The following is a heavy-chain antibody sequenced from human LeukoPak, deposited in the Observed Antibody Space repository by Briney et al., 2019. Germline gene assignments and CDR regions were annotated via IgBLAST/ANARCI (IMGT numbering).Heavy chain of an antibody. D-gene: IGHD3-10*01. CDR1: GFTFSDTFSDYA. Sequence: GRSLRLSCAASGFTFSDTFSDYAMHWVRQAPGKGLEWVAYISGRGVSIYYADSVKGRFTISRDNTENSLYLQMNSLRVEDTAVYYCARDLAAPGPGTYYLTGHWGQGTLVTVSS. CDR3: ARDLAAPGPGTYYLTGH. J-gene: IGHJ4*02. V-gene: IGHV3-11*01. CDR2: ISGRGVSI.